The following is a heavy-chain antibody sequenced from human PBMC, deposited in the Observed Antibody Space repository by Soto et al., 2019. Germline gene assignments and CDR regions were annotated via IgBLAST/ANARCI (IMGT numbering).Heavy chain of an antibody. D-gene: IGHD1-26*01. CDR3: ARTFLMGDPVVNWFDP. J-gene: IGHJ5*02. Sequence: LRRTLSLTCAVSGGSISSSNWWSWVRQPPGKGLEWIGEIYHSGSTNYNPSLKSRVTISVDTSKNQFSLNLTSVTAADTAVYYCARTFLMGDPVVNWFDPWGQGTLVTVSS. V-gene: IGHV4-4*03. CDR2: IYHSGST. CDR1: GGSISSSNW.